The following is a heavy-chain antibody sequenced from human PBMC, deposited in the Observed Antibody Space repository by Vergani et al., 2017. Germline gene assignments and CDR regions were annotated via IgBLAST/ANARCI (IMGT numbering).Heavy chain of an antibody. CDR3: ARGLYSSGWRHHYYFDY. J-gene: IGHJ4*02. CDR2: MNPNSGNT. Sequence: QVQLVQSGAEVKKPGASVKVSCKASGYTFTSYDINWVRQATGQGLEWMGWMNPNSGNTGYAQKFQGRVTMTRNTSISTAYMELSSLRSEDTAVYYCARGLYSSGWRHHYYFDYWGQGTLVTVSS. CDR1: GYTFTSYD. V-gene: IGHV1-8*01. D-gene: IGHD6-19*01.